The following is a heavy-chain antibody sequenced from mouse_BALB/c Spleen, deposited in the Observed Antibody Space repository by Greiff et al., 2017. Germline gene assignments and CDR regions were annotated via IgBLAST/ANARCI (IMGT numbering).Heavy chain of an antibody. D-gene: IGHD2-3*01. Sequence: EVQLQESGPGLVKPSQSLSLTCTVTGYSITSDYAWNWIRQFPGNKLEWMGYISYSGSTSYNPSLKSRISITRDTSKNQFFLQLNSVTTEDTATYYCARENDPYYYAMDYWGQGTSVTVSS. CDR3: ARENDPYYYAMDY. V-gene: IGHV3-2*02. CDR1: GYSITSDYA. J-gene: IGHJ4*01. CDR2: ISYSGST.